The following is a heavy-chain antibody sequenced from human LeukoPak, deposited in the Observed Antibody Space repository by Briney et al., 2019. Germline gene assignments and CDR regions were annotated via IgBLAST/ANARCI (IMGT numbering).Heavy chain of an antibody. Sequence: SETLSLTCAVSDDSISGYYWSWIRQPPGKGLEWIGFIYYSGSTNYNPSFKSRVTLSVDTSKNQFSLKLSSVTAADTAVYYCAREKFPGYNYGTFDYWGQGTLVTVSS. V-gene: IGHV4-59*01. CDR2: IYYSGST. J-gene: IGHJ4*02. D-gene: IGHD5-18*01. CDR3: AREKFPGYNYGTFDY. CDR1: DDSISGYY.